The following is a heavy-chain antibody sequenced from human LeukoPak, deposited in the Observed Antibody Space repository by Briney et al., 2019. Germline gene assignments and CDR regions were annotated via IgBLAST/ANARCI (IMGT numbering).Heavy chain of an antibody. J-gene: IGHJ4*02. Sequence: GGSLRLSCAASGFTVSRNYMTWVRQAPGKVLEWVSAIYSGGSTYYADSVKSRFTISRDNTKNTLYLQMNSLRAEDTAVYYCAGTIVGKWAIDYWGQGTLVTVSS. CDR1: GFTVSRNY. CDR3: AGTIVGKWAIDY. V-gene: IGHV3-53*01. D-gene: IGHD3-22*01. CDR2: IYSGGST.